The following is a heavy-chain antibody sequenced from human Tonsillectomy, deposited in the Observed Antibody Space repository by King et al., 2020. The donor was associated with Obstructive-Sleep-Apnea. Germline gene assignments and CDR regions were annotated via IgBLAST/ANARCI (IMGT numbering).Heavy chain of an antibody. V-gene: IGHV4-59*01. J-gene: IGHJ4*02. D-gene: IGHD3-10*01. CDR2: IYYSGST. Sequence: VQLQESGPGLVKPSETLSLTCTVSGGSISSYYWSWIRQPPGKGLEWIGYIYYSGSTNYNPSLKSPVTISVDTSKNQFSLKLSAVTAADTAVYYCAREHESYYFDYWGQGTLVTVSS. CDR1: GGSISSYY. CDR3: AREHESYYFDY.